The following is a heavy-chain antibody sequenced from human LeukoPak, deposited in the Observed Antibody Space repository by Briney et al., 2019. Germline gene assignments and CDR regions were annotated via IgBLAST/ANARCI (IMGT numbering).Heavy chain of an antibody. CDR2: IYHTGST. J-gene: IGHJ4*02. CDR3: ARNNGNELDY. D-gene: IGHD1-1*01. Sequence: SETLSLTCTISGGSVSDYYWSWIRQSPGKGLEWIGYIYHTGSTNYNPSLKSRVTISVDTSKNQFSLKLSSVTAADTAVYYCARNNGNELDYWGQGTLVTVSS. CDR1: GGSVSDYY. V-gene: IGHV4-59*02.